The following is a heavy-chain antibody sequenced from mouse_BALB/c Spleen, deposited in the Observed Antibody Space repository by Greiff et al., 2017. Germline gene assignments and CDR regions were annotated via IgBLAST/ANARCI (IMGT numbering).Heavy chain of an antibody. J-gene: IGHJ2*01. D-gene: IGHD2-3*01. Sequence: EVKLQESGGGLVKPGGSLKLSCAASGFTFSSYAMSWVRQTPEKRLEWVASISSGGSTYYPDSVKGRFTISRDNARNILYLQMSSLRSEDTAMYYCARGHDGYSYYFDYWGQGTTLTVSS. V-gene: IGHV5-6-5*01. CDR1: GFTFSSYA. CDR3: ARGHDGYSYYFDY. CDR2: ISSGGST.